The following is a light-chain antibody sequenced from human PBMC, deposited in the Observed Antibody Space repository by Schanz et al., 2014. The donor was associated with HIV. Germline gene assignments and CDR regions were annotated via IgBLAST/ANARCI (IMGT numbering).Light chain of an antibody. CDR3: LLYYGGAVV. CDR1: TGAVTGGHY. V-gene: IGLV7-46*01. Sequence: QAVVTQEPSLTVSPGGTVTLTCGSNTGAVTGGHYPYWFQQKPGQAPRTLIYETSNKHSWTPARFSGSLLGGKAALTLSGAQPEDEAEYYCLLYYGGAVVFGGGTKVTVL. CDR2: ETS. J-gene: IGLJ2*01.